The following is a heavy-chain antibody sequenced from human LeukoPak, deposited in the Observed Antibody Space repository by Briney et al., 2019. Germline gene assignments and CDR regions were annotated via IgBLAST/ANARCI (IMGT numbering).Heavy chain of an antibody. CDR3: AIGRYADILTGHFDY. V-gene: IGHV4-39*07. CDR2: IYYSGST. D-gene: IGHD3-9*01. CDR1: GGSISSSSYY. J-gene: IGHJ4*02. Sequence: PSETLSLTCTVSGGSISSSSYYWGWIRQPPGKGLEWIGSIYYSGSTYYNPSLKSRVTISVDTSKNQFSLKLSSVTAADTAVYYCAIGRYADILTGHFDYWGQGTLVTVSS.